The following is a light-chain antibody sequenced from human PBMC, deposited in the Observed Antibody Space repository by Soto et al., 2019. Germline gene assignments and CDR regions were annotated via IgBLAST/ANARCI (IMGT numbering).Light chain of an antibody. CDR3: QSADSSGTSWV. CDR1: ALPKQY. J-gene: IGLJ3*02. CDR2: KDS. V-gene: IGLV3-25*02. Sequence: YELTQPPSVSVSPGQTARITCSGDALPKQYAYWYQQKPGQAPVLVIYKDSERPSGIPERFSGSSSGTTVTLTISGVQAEDEADYYCQSADSSGTSWVFGGGTKVTVL.